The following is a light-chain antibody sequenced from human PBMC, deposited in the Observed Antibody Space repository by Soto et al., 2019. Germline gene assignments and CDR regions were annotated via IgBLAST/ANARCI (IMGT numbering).Light chain of an antibody. CDR3: AAWDDSLNADV. CDR2: YDN. J-gene: IGLJ1*01. Sequence: QSVLTQPPSVSEAPRQRVTISCSGSSSNIGNNAVNWYQQLPGQAPKIVIYYDNLLTSGVSDRFSGSKSGISASLAISDLQSDDEADYYCAAWDDSLNADVFGPGTRSPS. CDR1: SSNIGNNA. V-gene: IGLV1-36*01.